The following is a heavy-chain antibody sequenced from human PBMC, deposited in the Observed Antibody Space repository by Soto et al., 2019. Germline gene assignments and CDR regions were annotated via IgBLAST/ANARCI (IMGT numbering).Heavy chain of an antibody. D-gene: IGHD5-12*01. CDR2: IFSNDEK. CDR3: ARIHSNRGYSGYDFDYYFDY. V-gene: IGHV2-26*01. CDR1: GFSLSTSGMC. J-gene: IGHJ4*02. Sequence: SGPTLVNPTQTLTLTCTFSGFSLSTSGMCVSWIRQPPGKALEWLAHIFSNDEKSYSTSLKSRLTISKDTSKSQVVLTMTNMDPVDTATYYCARIHSNRGYSGYDFDYYFDYWGQGTLVTVSS.